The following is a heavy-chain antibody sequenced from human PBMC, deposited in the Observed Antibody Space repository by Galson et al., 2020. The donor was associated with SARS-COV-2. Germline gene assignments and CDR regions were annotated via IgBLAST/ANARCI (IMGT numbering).Heavy chain of an antibody. Sequence: TGGSLRLSCAASGFTFSNYAISWVRQAPGKGLEWVSTISGSGGTTFYSDSVKGRFTISRDYSKNTLYLQMDSLRAEDTAVYYCAKTGGSFYDSSGFYVFDYGGQGTLVTVSS. CDR1: GFTFSNYA. V-gene: IGHV3-23*01. J-gene: IGHJ4*02. D-gene: IGHD3-22*01. CDR2: ISGSGGTT. CDR3: AKTGGSFYDSSGFYVFDY.